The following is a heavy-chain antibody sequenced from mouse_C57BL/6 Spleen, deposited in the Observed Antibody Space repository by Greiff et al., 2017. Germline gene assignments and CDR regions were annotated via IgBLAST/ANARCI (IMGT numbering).Heavy chain of an antibody. CDR3: ARQHYGSSYGYFDV. V-gene: IGHV1-54*01. J-gene: IGHJ1*03. CDR1: GYAFTNYL. Sequence: VQLQQSGAELVRPGTSVKVSCKASGYAFTNYLLEWVKQRPGQGLEWIGVINPGSGGTNYNEKFKGKATLTADKSSSTAYMQLSSLTSEDSAVYFCARQHYGSSYGYFDVWGTGTTVTVSS. D-gene: IGHD1-1*01. CDR2: INPGSGGT.